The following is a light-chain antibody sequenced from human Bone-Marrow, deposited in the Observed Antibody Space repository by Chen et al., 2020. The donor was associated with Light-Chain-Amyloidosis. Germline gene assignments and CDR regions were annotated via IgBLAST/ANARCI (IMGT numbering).Light chain of an antibody. CDR3: SSYAGSNNLV. CDR1: SSDVGGYNY. CDR2: EVS. Sequence: QSALPPPPSASGSPGQSVTISCAGTSSDVGGYNYVSWYQQHPGKAPKLMIYEVSERPSGVPDRFSGSKSGNTASLTVSGLQAEDEADYYCSSYAGSNNLVFGGGTKLTVL. V-gene: IGLV2-8*01. J-gene: IGLJ2*01.